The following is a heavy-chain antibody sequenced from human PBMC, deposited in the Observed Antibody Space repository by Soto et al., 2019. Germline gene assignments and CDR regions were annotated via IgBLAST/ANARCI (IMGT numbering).Heavy chain of an antibody. D-gene: IGHD3-22*01. CDR2: IYHRGST. Sequence: QVQLQESGPGLVKPSGTLSLTCAVSGGSISSSNWWGWVRQPPGKGLEWIGEIYHRGSTNYNPSLKSRVTISVDKSKNQFSLRLSSVTAADTAMYYCASKSSGYQRGWFDPWGQGTLVTVSS. V-gene: IGHV4-4*02. CDR1: GGSISSSNW. CDR3: ASKSSGYQRGWFDP. J-gene: IGHJ5*02.